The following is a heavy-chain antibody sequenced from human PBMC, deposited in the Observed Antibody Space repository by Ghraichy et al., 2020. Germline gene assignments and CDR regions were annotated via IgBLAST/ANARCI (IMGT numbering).Heavy chain of an antibody. CDR3: ARLAVAGYHRARPFDY. J-gene: IGHJ4*02. D-gene: IGHD6-19*01. Sequence: SETLSLTCTVSGGSISSSSYYWGWIRQPPGKGLEWIGSIYYSGSTYYNPSLKSRVTISVDTSKNQFSLKLSSVTAADTAVYYCARLAVAGYHRARPFDYWGQGTLVTVSS. CDR1: GGSISSSSYY. V-gene: IGHV4-39*01. CDR2: IYYSGST.